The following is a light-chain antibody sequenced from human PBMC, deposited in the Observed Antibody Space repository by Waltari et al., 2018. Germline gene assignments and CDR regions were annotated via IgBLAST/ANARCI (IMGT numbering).Light chain of an antibody. J-gene: IGKJ3*01. V-gene: IGKV1-39*01. Sequence: DIQMTQSPSSLSASVDDSVTITCRASQNLNTYLNWYQQKPGEAPNALILGAYFLQSGVPPRFSGSGSGTDFTLTISSLQPEDFVTFYCQQTFSAPFTFGPGTTV. CDR3: QQTFSAPFT. CDR1: QNLNTY. CDR2: GAY.